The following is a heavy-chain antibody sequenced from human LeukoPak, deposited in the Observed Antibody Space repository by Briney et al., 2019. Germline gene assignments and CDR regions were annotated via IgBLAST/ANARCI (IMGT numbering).Heavy chain of an antibody. D-gene: IGHD5-24*01. CDR1: GFTFSSYA. V-gene: IGHV3-30*04. Sequence: GRSLRLSCAASGFTFSSYAMHWVRQAPGKGLEWVAVISYDGSNKYYADSVKGRFTISRDNSKNTLYLQMNSLRAEDTAVYYCARAEERWLVYLGIQFSGLDYWGQGTLVTVSS. CDR3: ARAEERWLVYLGIQFSGLDY. CDR2: ISYDGSNK. J-gene: IGHJ4*02.